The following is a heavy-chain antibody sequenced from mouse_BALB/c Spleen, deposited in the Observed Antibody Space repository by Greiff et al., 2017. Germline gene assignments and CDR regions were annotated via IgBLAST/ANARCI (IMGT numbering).Heavy chain of an antibody. Sequence: VHVKQSGAELVRPGALVKLSCKASGFNIKDYYMHWVKQRPEQGLEWIGWIDPENGNTIYDPKFQGKASITADTSSNTAYLQLSSLTSEDTAVYYCALYGNHAMDYWGQGTSVTVSS. CDR3: ALYGNHAMDY. J-gene: IGHJ4*01. CDR1: GFNIKDYY. V-gene: IGHV14-1*02. CDR2: IDPENGNT. D-gene: IGHD2-1*01.